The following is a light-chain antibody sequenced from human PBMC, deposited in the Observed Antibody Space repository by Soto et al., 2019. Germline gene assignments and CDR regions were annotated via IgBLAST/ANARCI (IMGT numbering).Light chain of an antibody. J-gene: IGKJ1*01. CDR2: GAS. CDR1: QSFTNIY. V-gene: IGKV3-20*01. Sequence: IVLTQSPGTLSLSKGERSTLSCMASQSFTNIYLAWYQQKPGQAPRLLFFGASSRDTGIPDRFTGSGSGTDFTLTISRLETEDFAVYHCQQYGSSATFGQGTKVDIK. CDR3: QQYGSSAT.